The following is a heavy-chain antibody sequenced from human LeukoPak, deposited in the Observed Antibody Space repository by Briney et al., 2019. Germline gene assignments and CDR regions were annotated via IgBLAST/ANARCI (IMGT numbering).Heavy chain of an antibody. D-gene: IGHD3-22*01. J-gene: IGHJ4*02. CDR1: GFTFSSYW. V-gene: IGHV3-7*01. CDR2: IKQDGSEK. Sequence: GGSLRLSCAASGFTFSSYWMSWVRQAPGKGLEWVANIKQDGSEKYYVDSVKGRFTISRDNAKNSLCLQMNSLRAEDTAVYYCARDFHYYDSSGYYSSFDYWGQGTLVTVSS. CDR3: ARDFHYYDSSGYYSSFDY.